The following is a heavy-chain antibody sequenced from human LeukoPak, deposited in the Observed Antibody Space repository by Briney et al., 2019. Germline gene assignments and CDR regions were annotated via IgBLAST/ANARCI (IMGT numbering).Heavy chain of an antibody. J-gene: IGHJ6*02. CDR3: AWHHRSNGIVVVPAATTYYYYGMGV. V-gene: IGHV1-69*13. CDR1: GGTFSSYA. CDR2: IIPIFGTA. Sequence: SVKISCKASGGTFSSYAISWVRQAPGQGLEWMGGIIPIFGTANYAQKFQGRVTITADESTSTAYMELSSLRSEDTAVYYCAWHHRSNGIVVVPAATTYYYYGMGVWGQGTTVTVSS. D-gene: IGHD2-2*01.